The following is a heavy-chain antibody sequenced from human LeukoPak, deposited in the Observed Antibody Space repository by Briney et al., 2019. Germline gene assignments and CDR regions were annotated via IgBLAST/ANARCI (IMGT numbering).Heavy chain of an antibody. D-gene: IGHD1-26*01. CDR2: INPTGGST. CDR1: GYTFTGYY. J-gene: IGHJ5*02. V-gene: IGHV1-46*01. Sequence: ASVKVSCKASGYTFTGYYMHWVRQAPGQGLEWMGLINPTGGSTGYAQKFQGRVTMTRDMSTSTDYMELSSLRSEDTAIYYCARDNSVGDDAWWFDPWGQGTLVTVSS. CDR3: ARDNSVGDDAWWFDP.